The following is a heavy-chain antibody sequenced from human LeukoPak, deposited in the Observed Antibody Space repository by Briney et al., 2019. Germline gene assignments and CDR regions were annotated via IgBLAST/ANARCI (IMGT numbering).Heavy chain of an antibody. CDR3: ARDGEAGTFDY. Sequence: SETQSLTCTVSGGSISSGGYYWSWIRQHPGKGLEWIGYIYYSGSTYYNPSLKSRVTISVDTSKNQFSLKLSSVTAADTAVYYCARDGEAGTFDYWGQGTLVTVSS. J-gene: IGHJ4*02. CDR2: IYYSGST. V-gene: IGHV4-31*03. CDR1: GGSISSGGYY. D-gene: IGHD6-19*01.